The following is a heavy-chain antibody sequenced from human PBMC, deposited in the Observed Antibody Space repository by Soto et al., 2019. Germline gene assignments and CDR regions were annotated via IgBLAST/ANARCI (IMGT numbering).Heavy chain of an antibody. CDR2: IHHSGAT. V-gene: IGHV4-4*02. J-gene: IGHJ6*02. CDR1: GYSITGDNW. Sequence: PSETLSLTCAVSGYSITGDNWWSWVRQPPGKGLEWIGEIHHSGATNDKPSRKSRVTISVDKSKNQFSLKLNSVTAADTAMFYCATQGFYRMGVWGRGTTVTVSS. CDR3: ATQGFYRMGV.